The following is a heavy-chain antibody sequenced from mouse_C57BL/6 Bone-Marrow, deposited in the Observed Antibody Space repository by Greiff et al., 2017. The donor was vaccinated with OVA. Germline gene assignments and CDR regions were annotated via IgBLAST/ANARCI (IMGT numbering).Heavy chain of an antibody. D-gene: IGHD1-1*01. Sequence: EVHLVESGGDLVKPGGSLKLSCAASGFTFSSYGMYWVRQTPDKRLEWVATISSGGSYTYYPDSVKGRFTISRDNAKNTLYLLMSSLKSEDTAMYYCARRGGSSYWYFDVWGTGTTVTVSS. CDR2: ISSGGSYT. CDR1: GFTFSSYG. V-gene: IGHV5-6*01. CDR3: ARRGGSSYWYFDV. J-gene: IGHJ1*03.